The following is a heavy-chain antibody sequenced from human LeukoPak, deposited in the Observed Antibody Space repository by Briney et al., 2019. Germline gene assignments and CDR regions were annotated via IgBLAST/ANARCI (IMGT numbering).Heavy chain of an antibody. CDR2: ISAYNGNT. J-gene: IGHJ3*02. V-gene: IGHV1-18*01. D-gene: IGHD3-22*01. Sequence: GASVKVSCKASGYTFTSYGISWVRQAPGQGLEWMGWISAYNGNTNYAQKLQGRVTMTPDTSTSTAYMELRSLRSDDTAVYYCARCGRYSGYYYGVAFDIWGQGTMVTVSS. CDR1: GYTFTSYG. CDR3: ARCGRYSGYYYGVAFDI.